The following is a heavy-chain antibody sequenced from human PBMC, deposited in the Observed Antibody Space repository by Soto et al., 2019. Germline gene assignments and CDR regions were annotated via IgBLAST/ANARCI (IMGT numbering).Heavy chain of an antibody. CDR2: ISSSSSYI. V-gene: IGHV3-21*01. CDR1: GFTFSSYS. D-gene: IGHD4-17*01. J-gene: IGHJ5*02. CDR3: ARDPIPTVTTTPGWFDP. Sequence: LRLSCAASGFTFSSYSMNWVRQAPGKGLEWVSSISSSSSYIYYADSVKGRFTISRDNAKNSLYLQMNSLRAEDTAVYYCARDPIPTVTTTPGWFDPWGQGTLVTVSS.